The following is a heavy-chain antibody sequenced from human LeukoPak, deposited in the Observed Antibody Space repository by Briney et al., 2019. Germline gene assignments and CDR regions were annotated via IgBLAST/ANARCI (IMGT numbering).Heavy chain of an antibody. J-gene: IGHJ4*02. Sequence: PSETLSLTCTVSGGSISSSYWSWIRQSPGKGLEWIAYIHYTGTTNYNPSLKSRVTISLDASKNQFSLKLSSVTAADTAVYYCSSLLSSGLPKYWGQGALVTVSS. V-gene: IGHV4-59*08. D-gene: IGHD3-22*01. CDR2: IHYTGTT. CDR3: SSLLSSGLPKY. CDR1: GGSISSSY.